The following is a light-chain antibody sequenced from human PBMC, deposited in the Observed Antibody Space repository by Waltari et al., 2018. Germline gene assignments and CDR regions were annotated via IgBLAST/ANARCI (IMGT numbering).Light chain of an antibody. J-gene: IGKJ5*01. CDR1: QGISNS. CDR2: AAS. Sequence: DIQMTQSPSSLSASVGDRVNITCRASQGISNSLAWYQQKPGKAPKLLLYAASRLESGVPSRFSGSGSGTDYTLTISSLQPEDFATYYCQQYYSTPQITFGQGTRLEIK. V-gene: IGKV1-NL1*01. CDR3: QQYYSTPQIT.